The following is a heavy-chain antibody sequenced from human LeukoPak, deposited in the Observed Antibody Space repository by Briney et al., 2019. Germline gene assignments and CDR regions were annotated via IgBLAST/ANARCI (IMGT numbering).Heavy chain of an antibody. J-gene: IGHJ4*02. D-gene: IGHD3-10*01. CDR3: ARDNYYGWDY. V-gene: IGHV3-48*03. Sequence: GGSLRLSCAASGFTFSSYEMNWVRQAPGKGLEWASYISSSGGTIYYADSVKGRFTISRDNAKNSLYLQMNSLRAEDTAVYYCARDNYYGWDYWGQGTVVTVSS. CDR1: GFTFSSYE. CDR2: ISSSGGTI.